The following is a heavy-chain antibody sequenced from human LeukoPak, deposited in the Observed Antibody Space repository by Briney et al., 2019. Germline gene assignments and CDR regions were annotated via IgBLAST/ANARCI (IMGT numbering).Heavy chain of an antibody. D-gene: IGHD6-13*01. Sequence: EGSLRLSCAASGFTFSSYEMNWVRQAPGKGMEWVSYISSSGSTIYYADSVKGRFTISRDNAKHSLYLQMNSLRAEDTAVYYCARAGMAAAGTRNWFDPWGQGTLATVSS. V-gene: IGHV3-48*03. J-gene: IGHJ5*02. CDR2: ISSSGSTI. CDR3: ARAGMAAAGTRNWFDP. CDR1: GFTFSSYE.